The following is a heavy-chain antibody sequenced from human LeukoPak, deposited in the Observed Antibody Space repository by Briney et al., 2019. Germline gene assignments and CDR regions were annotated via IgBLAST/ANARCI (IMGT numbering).Heavy chain of an antibody. V-gene: IGHV3-23*01. J-gene: IGHJ4*02. CDR1: GFTFSSYT. D-gene: IGHD7-27*01. CDR2: ITTSDGNT. Sequence: EGSLRLSCAASGFTFSSYTMSWVRQAPGKGLEWVSTITTSDGNTYYADSVKGRFTVSRDNSKNTLFLQMNSLRAEDTAVYYCAKDGGLWVSAHWGDSWGRGTLVTVSS. CDR3: AKDGGLWVSAHWGDS.